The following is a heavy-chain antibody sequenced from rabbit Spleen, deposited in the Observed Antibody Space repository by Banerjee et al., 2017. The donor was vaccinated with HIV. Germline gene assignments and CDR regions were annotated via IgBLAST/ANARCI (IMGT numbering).Heavy chain of an antibody. CDR2: IGSGSGKT. V-gene: IGHV1S40*01. J-gene: IGHJ4*01. CDR1: GFSLSSNYY. CDR3: ARIGAGNDGYGYFDL. Sequence: QSLEESGGDLVKPGASLTLTCIASGFSLSSNYYMCWVRQAPGKGLEWIASIGSGSGKTWYTSWAKGRFTISKTSSTTVTLQMTSLTAADTATYFCARIGAGNDGYGYFDLWGPGTLVTVS. D-gene: IGHD6-1*01.